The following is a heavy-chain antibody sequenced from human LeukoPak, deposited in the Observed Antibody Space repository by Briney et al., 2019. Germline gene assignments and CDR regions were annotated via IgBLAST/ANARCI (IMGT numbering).Heavy chain of an antibody. CDR2: IRQDGSEK. CDR1: GFTFSSYW. D-gene: IGHD4/OR15-4a*01. CDR3: ARRAGAYSHPYDF. J-gene: IGHJ4*02. V-gene: IGHV3-7*03. Sequence: GGSLRLSCAASGFTFSSYWMSWVRQAPGKGLEWVANIRQDGSEKNYVDSVKGRFTISRDNSKNTLYLQMNSLRAEDTAVYYCARRAGAYSHPYDFWGQGTLVTVSS.